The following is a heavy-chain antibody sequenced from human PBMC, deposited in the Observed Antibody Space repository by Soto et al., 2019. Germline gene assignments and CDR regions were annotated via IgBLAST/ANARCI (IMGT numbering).Heavy chain of an antibody. D-gene: IGHD3-3*01. CDR3: ARGWRGSDLKGGVDY. V-gene: IGHV1-69*02. CDR2: IIPILGVT. Sequence: QVQLVQSGAEVKKPESSVKVSCKASGGTFSSYMISWVRQAPGQGLEWMGRIIPILGVTNYAQKFHGRVTIIADKSTNTANMELSSLKSEDTVVYYGARGWRGSDLKGGVDYWCQGTVVTV. J-gene: IGHJ4*02. CDR1: GGTFSSYM.